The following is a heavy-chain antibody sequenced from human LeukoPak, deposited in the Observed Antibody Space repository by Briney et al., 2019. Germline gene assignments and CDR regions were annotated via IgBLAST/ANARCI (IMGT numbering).Heavy chain of an antibody. CDR3: TRGFWGWEVDY. CDR1: GFSFSTYA. D-gene: IGHD3-16*01. J-gene: IGHJ4*02. V-gene: IGHV3-23*01. Sequence: GGSLRLSCEASGFSFSTYAMNWVRQAPGKGLEWVSVISVSGFSTYYADSVKGRFTISRDMSKSTLYLQMNSLRAEDTAVYYCTRGFWGWEVDYWGQGTLVTVSS. CDR2: ISVSGFST.